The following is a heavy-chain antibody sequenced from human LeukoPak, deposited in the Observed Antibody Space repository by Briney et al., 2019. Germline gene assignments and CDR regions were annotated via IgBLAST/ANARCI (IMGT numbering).Heavy chain of an antibody. D-gene: IGHD6-6*01. CDR3: AREGQRQLAAWAHWFDP. CDR2: IRYDGSNK. Sequence: GGSLRLSCAASGFTFSSSGMHWVRQAPGKGLEWVAFIRYDGSNKYYADSVKGRFTISRDNSKNTLYLQMNSLRAEDTAVYYCAREGQRQLAAWAHWFDPWGQGTLVTVSS. J-gene: IGHJ5*02. V-gene: IGHV3-30*02. CDR1: GFTFSSSG.